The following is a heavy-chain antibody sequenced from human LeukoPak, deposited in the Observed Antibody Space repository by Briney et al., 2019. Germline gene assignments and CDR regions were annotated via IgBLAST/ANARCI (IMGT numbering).Heavy chain of an antibody. D-gene: IGHD3-22*01. CDR3: ARSGSSSDHFDY. Sequence: PGGSLRLSCAASGFTFSSYDMHWVRQATGKGLEWVSAIGTAGDTYYPGSVKGRFTISRENAKNSLYLQMNSLRAGDTAVYYCARSGSSSDHFDYWGQGTLVTVSS. J-gene: IGHJ4*02. CDR2: IGTAGDT. V-gene: IGHV3-13*01. CDR1: GFTFSSYD.